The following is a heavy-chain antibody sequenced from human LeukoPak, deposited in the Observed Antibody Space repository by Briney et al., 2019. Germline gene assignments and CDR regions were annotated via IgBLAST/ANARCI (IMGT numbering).Heavy chain of an antibody. D-gene: IGHD1-26*01. CDR3: ARENRIVGATAGFDP. Sequence: ASVKVSCKXSXYTFTGYYMHXVRQAPGQGLEWMGWINPNSGGTNYAQKFQGRVTMTRDTSISTAYMELSRLRSDDTALYYCARENRIVGATAGFDPWGQGTLVTVSS. V-gene: IGHV1-2*02. CDR2: INPNSGGT. J-gene: IGHJ5*02. CDR1: XYTFTGYY.